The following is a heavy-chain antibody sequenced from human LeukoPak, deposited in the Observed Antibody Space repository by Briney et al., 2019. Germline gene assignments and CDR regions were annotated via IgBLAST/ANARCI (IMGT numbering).Heavy chain of an antibody. J-gene: IGHJ5*02. CDR3: ARGLPGYYDYVWGSYRYNWFDP. D-gene: IGHD3-16*02. CDR1: GYTFTSYD. V-gene: IGHV1-8*01. Sequence: ASVKVSCKASGYTFTSYDINWVRQATGQGLEWMGWMNPNSGNTGYAQKFQGRVTMTRNTSISTAYMELSSLRPEDTAVYYCARGLPGYYDYVWGSYRYNWFDPWGQGTLVTVSS. CDR2: MNPNSGNT.